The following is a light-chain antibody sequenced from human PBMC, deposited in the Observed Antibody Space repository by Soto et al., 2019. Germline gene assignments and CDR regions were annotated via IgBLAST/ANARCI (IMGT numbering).Light chain of an antibody. Sequence: QSALTQPASVSGSPGQSITISCTGTSSDVGGYTFVSWYQQHPGKAPRLIIYEVSSRPSGVSYRFSGSKSGNTASLTISGLQAEDEADYYCSSYTLRNTLVLFGGGTKVTVL. CDR1: SSDVGGYTF. J-gene: IGLJ3*02. V-gene: IGLV2-14*01. CDR3: SSYTLRNTLVL. CDR2: EVS.